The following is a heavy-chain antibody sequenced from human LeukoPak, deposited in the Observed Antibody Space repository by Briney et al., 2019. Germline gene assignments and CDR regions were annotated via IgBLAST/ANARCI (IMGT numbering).Heavy chain of an antibody. Sequence: PGGSLRLSCAASGYTFSNAWMSWVRQAAGKGMEWVGRIKSKTDDSTTDYAGPVKGRFTISRDDSKNTLYLQMNSLKTEDTAVYYCARVKSSSSSFHYYYMDVWGKGTTVTVSS. CDR2: IKSKTDDSTT. CDR3: ARVKSSSSSFHYYYMDV. D-gene: IGHD6-6*01. V-gene: IGHV3-15*01. J-gene: IGHJ6*03. CDR1: GYTFSNAW.